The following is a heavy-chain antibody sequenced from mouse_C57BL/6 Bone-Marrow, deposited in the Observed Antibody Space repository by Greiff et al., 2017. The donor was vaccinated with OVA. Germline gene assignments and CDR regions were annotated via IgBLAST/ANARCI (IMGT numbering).Heavy chain of an antibody. CDR1: GYTFTDYN. J-gene: IGHJ3*01. V-gene: IGHV1-18*01. CDR3: ASHYYSNYGFAY. Sequence: EVQLQQSGPELVKPGASVKIPCKASGYTFTDYNMDWVKQSHGKSLEWIGDINPNNGGTIYNQKFKGKATLTVDKSSSTAYMELRSLTSEDTAVYDCASHYYSNYGFAYWGQGTLVTVSA. CDR2: INPNNGGT. D-gene: IGHD2-5*01.